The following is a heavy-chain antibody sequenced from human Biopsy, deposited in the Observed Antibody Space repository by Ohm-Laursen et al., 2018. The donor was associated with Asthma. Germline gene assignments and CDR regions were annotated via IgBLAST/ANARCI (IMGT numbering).Heavy chain of an antibody. CDR3: ARLADCSGGACYSYGWFDP. CDR1: GGSIRSHD. D-gene: IGHD2-15*01. V-gene: IGHV4-59*11. J-gene: IGHJ5*02. Sequence: SETLSLTCTVSGGSIRSHDWTWIRLPPGKGLEYIGDVSHTGSTSYNPSLKSRVTMSLDTSKNQFSLRLTSVTPADTAVYYCARLADCSGGACYSYGWFDPWGHGTRVTVSS. CDR2: VSHTGST.